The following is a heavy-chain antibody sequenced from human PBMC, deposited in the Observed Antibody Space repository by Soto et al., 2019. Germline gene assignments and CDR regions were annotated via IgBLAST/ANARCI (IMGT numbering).Heavy chain of an antibody. CDR1: GFTLSSHA. Sequence: QVQLVESGGGVVQPGRSLRLSCAVSGFTLSSHAMHWVRQAPGKGLEWVALILSDGSNKYYADSVKGRFTTSRDNSKNTMYLQMSSLSVGDTAVYYCARDDEGGSDCDLGYWGQGALVTVSS. CDR2: ILSDGSNK. D-gene: IGHD1-26*01. V-gene: IGHV3-30-3*01. CDR3: ARDDEGGSDCDLGY. J-gene: IGHJ4*02.